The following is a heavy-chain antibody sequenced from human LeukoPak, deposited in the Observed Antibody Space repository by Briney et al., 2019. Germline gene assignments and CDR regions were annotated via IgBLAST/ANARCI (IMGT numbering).Heavy chain of an antibody. V-gene: IGHV1-2*02. CDR2: INLYNGAT. J-gene: IGHJ4*02. CDR1: VYSCTAYY. Sequence: GASVKVSCKPTVYSCTAYYIFWMCQAPRQGLECMGWINLYNGATKYAQRFQSRGTMTRDTSISTAYMELSRLRSDDTATYYCASWAGGNEPVASFDNWGQGTLVTVSS. D-gene: IGHD1-14*01. CDR3: ASWAGGNEPVASFDN.